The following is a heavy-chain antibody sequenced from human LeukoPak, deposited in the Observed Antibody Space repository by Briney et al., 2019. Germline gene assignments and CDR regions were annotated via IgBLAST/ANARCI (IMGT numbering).Heavy chain of an antibody. CDR2: ISSSGSTI. CDR3: ARVGLSPIDAFDI. CDR1: GFTFSDYY. D-gene: IGHD2-2*01. J-gene: IGHJ3*02. Sequence: PGGSLRLSCAASGFTFSDYYMSWIRQAPGKGLERVSYISSSGSTIYYADSVKGRFTISRDNAKNSLYLQMNSLRAEDTAVYYCARVGLSPIDAFDIWGQGTMVTVSS. V-gene: IGHV3-11*01.